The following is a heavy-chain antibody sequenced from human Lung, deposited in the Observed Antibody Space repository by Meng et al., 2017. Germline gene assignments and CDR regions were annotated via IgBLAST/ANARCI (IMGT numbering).Heavy chain of an antibody. CDR1: GFTFSNYA. D-gene: IGHD3-9*01. CDR2: ISAGGST. CDR3: AKLSGSTGYYVRDAFDI. Sequence: GGSLRLSCVVSGFTFSNYAMTWVRQAPGKGLEWVSGISAGGSTDYADSVKGRFTISRDNPKRTLYLQMNSLRAEYTAQYYCAKLSGSTGYYVRDAFDIWGQGTMVTVSS. J-gene: IGHJ3*02. V-gene: IGHV3-23*01.